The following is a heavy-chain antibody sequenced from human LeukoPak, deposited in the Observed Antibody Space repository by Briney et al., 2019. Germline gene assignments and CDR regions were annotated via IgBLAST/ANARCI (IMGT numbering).Heavy chain of an antibody. CDR1: GGSVISGSYY. J-gene: IGHJ4*02. CDR2: IYYSGST. D-gene: IGHD2-21*02. V-gene: IGHV4-61*01. CDR3: ARTGVTAIY. Sequence: SETLSLTCAVSGGSVISGSYYWSWIRQPPGKGLEWIGYIYYSGSTNYNPSLKSRVTISVDTSKNQFSLKLSSVTAADTAVYYCARTGVTAIYWGQGTLVTVSS.